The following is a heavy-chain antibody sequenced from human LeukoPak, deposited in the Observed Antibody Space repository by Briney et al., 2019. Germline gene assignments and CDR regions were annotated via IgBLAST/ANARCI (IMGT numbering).Heavy chain of an antibody. V-gene: IGHV1-2*02. CDR2: INPNSGGT. Sequence: ASVKVSCKASGYTFTGYHMHWVRQAPGQGLEWMGWINPNSGGTNYAQKFQGRVTMTRDTSISTIYTELIRLTSEDTALYYCARVAVEMASWFDPWGQGTLVTVSS. D-gene: IGHD5-24*01. CDR3: ARVAVEMASWFDP. CDR1: GYTFTGYH. J-gene: IGHJ5*02.